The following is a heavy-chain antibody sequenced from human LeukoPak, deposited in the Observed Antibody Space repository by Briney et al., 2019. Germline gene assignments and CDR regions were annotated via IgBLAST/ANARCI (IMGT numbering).Heavy chain of an antibody. Sequence: SETLSLTCAVYGGSCSGYYWSWIRQPPGKGLEWIGEINHSDTTNSNPSLKSRVTISVVTSKNQFSLKLSSVTAADTAVYYCVRGLYYYSGMDVWGQGTTVTVSS. CDR2: INHSDTT. V-gene: IGHV4-34*01. CDR1: GGSCSGYY. CDR3: VRGLYYYSGMDV. J-gene: IGHJ6*02.